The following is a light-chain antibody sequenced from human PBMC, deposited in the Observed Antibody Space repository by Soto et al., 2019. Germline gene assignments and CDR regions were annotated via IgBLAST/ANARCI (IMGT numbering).Light chain of an antibody. J-gene: IGLJ3*02. Sequence: QSVLTQPPSVSGAPGQRVTISCTGSSSNIGAGYDVHWYQQLPGTAPKLLIYGNSNRPSGVPDRFSGSKSGTSASLAITGLQAEDEADYYCQSYDSSLSVWVFGGWTKVTVL. CDR2: GNS. CDR1: SSNIGAGYD. V-gene: IGLV1-40*01. CDR3: QSYDSSLSVWV.